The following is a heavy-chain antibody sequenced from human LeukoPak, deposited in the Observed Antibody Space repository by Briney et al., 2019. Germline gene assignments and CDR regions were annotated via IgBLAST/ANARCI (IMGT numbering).Heavy chain of an antibody. J-gene: IGHJ3*02. CDR1: GHTFTNYA. CDR2: INTNTGNP. Sequence: GASVKVCCKSSGHTFTNYAMNWVRQAPGQGLEWMGWINTNTGNPTYAQGFTGRFVFSFDTSVSTAYLQISSLKAEDTAVYYCARDAPYDILTGFYNAFDIWGQGTMVTVSS. CDR3: ARDAPYDILTGFYNAFDI. D-gene: IGHD3-9*01. V-gene: IGHV7-4-1*02.